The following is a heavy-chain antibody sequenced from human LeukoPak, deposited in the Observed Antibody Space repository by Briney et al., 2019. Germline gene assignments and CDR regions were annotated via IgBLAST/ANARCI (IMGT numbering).Heavy chain of an antibody. Sequence: GGSLRLSCAASGFTFSSHGMTWVRQAPGKGLEWVANIKEDGREKYYVDSVKGRFTISRDNAKNSLYLQMNNLKAEDTAVYYCAREEGGKLGIDYYFDYWGQGTLVTVSS. CDR1: GFTFSSHG. CDR2: IKEDGREK. CDR3: AREEGGKLGIDYYFDY. D-gene: IGHD7-27*01. V-gene: IGHV3-7*01. J-gene: IGHJ4*02.